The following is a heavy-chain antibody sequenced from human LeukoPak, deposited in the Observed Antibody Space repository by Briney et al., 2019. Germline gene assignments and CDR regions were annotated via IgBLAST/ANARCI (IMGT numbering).Heavy chain of an antibody. Sequence: VKVSCKASGYTFTSYGISWVRQAPGQGLEWMGWISAYNGNTNYAQKLQGRVTMTTDTSTSTAYMELRSLGSDDTAVYYSARDDLGYSYGDESFDYWGQGTLVTVSS. J-gene: IGHJ4*02. D-gene: IGHD5-18*01. CDR2: ISAYNGNT. CDR3: ARDDLGYSYGDESFDY. CDR1: GYTFTSYG. V-gene: IGHV1-18*01.